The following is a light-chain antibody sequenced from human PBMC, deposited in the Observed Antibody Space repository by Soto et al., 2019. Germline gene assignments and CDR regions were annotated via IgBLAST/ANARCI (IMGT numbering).Light chain of an antibody. V-gene: IGKV1-39*01. Sequence: DIQMTQSPSSLSASVGDRVTITCRASQSIGRFLNWHQQKPGKAPNVLINVASTLRSGVPSRFSGSGSGTDFTLTISSLQPEDFAIYYCQQANSFPLTFGPGTKVEIK. CDR1: QSIGRF. J-gene: IGKJ3*01. CDR3: QQANSFPLT. CDR2: VAS.